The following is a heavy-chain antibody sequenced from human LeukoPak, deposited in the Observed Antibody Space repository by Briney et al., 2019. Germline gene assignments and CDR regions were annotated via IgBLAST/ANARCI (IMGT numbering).Heavy chain of an antibody. V-gene: IGHV1-24*01. CDR2: FDPEDGGT. Sequence: ASVKVSCKVSGYTLTELSMHWVRQAPGKGLEWMGGFDPEDGGTIYAQKFQGRVTMTEDTSTDTAYMELSSLRSEDTAVYYCATEKHVDIVATGEAFDIWGQGTMVTVSS. CDR1: GYTLTELS. D-gene: IGHD5-12*01. CDR3: ATEKHVDIVATGEAFDI. J-gene: IGHJ3*02.